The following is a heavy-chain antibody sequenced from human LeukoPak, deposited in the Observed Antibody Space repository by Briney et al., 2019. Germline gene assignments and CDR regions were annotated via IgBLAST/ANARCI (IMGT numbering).Heavy chain of an antibody. CDR2: IYSGGST. Sequence: GGSLRLSSAGSGFSFSSYGMHWVRQAPGKGLEWVSVIYSGGSTYYADSVKGRFTISRDNSKSTLYIQMNSLRAEDTAVYYCARAKPKNMVRGLIMRRESRYYFDYWGQGTLVTVSS. V-gene: IGHV3-53*01. D-gene: IGHD3-10*01. CDR1: GFSFSSYG. CDR3: ARAKPKNMVRGLIMRRESRYYFDY. J-gene: IGHJ4*02.